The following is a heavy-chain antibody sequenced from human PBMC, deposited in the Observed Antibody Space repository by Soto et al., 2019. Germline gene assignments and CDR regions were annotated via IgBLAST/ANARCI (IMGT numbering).Heavy chain of an antibody. CDR3: ARDRHLNLRGYSYGSVPRYYGMDV. D-gene: IGHD5-18*01. Sequence: ASVKVSCKAGGYTFSDYYIQWVRQAPGQGLEYMGWISPKSGGAAYAQKFQGRVTMTRDTSISTAYMELSRLRSDDTAVYYCARDRHLNLRGYSYGSVPRYYGMDVWGQGTTVTVSS. V-gene: IGHV1-2*02. CDR2: ISPKSGGA. CDR1: GYTFSDYY. J-gene: IGHJ6*02.